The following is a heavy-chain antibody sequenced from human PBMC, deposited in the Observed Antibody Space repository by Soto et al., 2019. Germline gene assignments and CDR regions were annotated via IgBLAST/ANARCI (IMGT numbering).Heavy chain of an antibody. CDR3: ARSPRIAARPMHFDY. D-gene: IGHD6-6*01. V-gene: IGHV1-2*04. CDR1: GYTFTVYY. J-gene: IGHJ4*02. CDR2: INPNSGGT. Sequence: ASVKVSCKASGYTFTVYYMHWVRQAPGQGLEWMGWINPNSGGTNYAQKFQGWVTMTRDTSISTAYMELSRLRSDDTAVYYCARSPRIAARPMHFDYWGQGILVTVSS.